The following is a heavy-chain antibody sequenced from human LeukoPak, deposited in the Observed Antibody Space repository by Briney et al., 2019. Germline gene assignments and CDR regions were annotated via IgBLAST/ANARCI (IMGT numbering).Heavy chain of an antibody. J-gene: IGHJ4*02. CDR3: AKGYCSSTSCYTDY. V-gene: IGHV3-9*01. CDR1: GFTFDDYA. Sequence: QTGGSLRLSCAASGFTFDDYAMPWVRQAPGKGLEWVSGIGWNSGSIGYADSVKGRFTISRDNAKNSLYLQMNSLRAEDTALYYCAKGYCSSTSCYTDYWGQGTLVTVSS. CDR2: IGWNSGSI. D-gene: IGHD2-2*02.